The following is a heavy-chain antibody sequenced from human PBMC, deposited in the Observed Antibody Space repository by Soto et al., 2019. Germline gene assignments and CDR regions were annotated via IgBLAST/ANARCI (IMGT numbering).Heavy chain of an antibody. CDR2: INAYNGNT. J-gene: IGHJ4*02. V-gene: IGHV1-18*01. Sequence: ASVKVSCKASGYTFTSYGISWVRQAPGQGLEWMGWINAYNGNTNYAQKLQGRVTMTTDTSTSTAYMELRSLRSDHTAVFYCARDPVAGTYFDYWGQGTLVTVSS. CDR3: ARDPVAGTYFDY. D-gene: IGHD6-19*01. CDR1: GYTFTSYG.